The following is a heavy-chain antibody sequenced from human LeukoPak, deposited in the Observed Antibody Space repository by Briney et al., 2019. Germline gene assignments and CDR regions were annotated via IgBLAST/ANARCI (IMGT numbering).Heavy chain of an antibody. V-gene: IGHV3-48*01. CDR2: RSASSSDV. J-gene: IGHJ3*02. CDR3: ARGRDHAFDI. CDR1: GLALSSSA. Sequence: GGSLRLACAASGLALSSSAMNWVRQTPGKGLEWLSYRSASSSDVYYADSVKGRFTISRDNAKSSLYLQMNSLTAEDTAIYFCARGRDHAFDIWGQGTRVTVSS.